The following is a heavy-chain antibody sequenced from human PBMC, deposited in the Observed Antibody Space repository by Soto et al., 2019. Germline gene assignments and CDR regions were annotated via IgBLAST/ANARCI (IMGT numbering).Heavy chain of an antibody. CDR2: IYYSGST. CDR1: GGSISSSSYY. D-gene: IGHD3-10*01. CDR3: ARCRGVISYYYMDV. Sequence: SETLSLTCTVSGGSISSSSYYWGWIRQPPGKGLEWIGSIYYSGSTYYNPSLKSRVTISVDTSKNQFSLKLSSVTAADTAVYYCARCRGVISYYYMDVWGKGTTVTVSS. J-gene: IGHJ6*03. V-gene: IGHV4-39*01.